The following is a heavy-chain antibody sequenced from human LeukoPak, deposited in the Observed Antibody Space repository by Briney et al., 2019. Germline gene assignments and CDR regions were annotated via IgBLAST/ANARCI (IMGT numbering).Heavy chain of an antibody. CDR1: GYTFISYG. Sequence: ASVKVSCKASGYTFISYGISWVRQAPGQGLEWMGWISTSNGNTNYAQKLQGRVTMTTDASRSTAYMELRSLRSDDTAVYYCARSLFCSGGSCYAYYYYYMDVWGKGTTVTVSS. D-gene: IGHD2-15*01. CDR2: ISTSNGNT. J-gene: IGHJ6*03. V-gene: IGHV1-18*01. CDR3: ARSLFCSGGSCYAYYYYYMDV.